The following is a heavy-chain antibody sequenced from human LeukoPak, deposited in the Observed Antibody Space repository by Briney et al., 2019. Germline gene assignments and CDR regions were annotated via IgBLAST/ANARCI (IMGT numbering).Heavy chain of an antibody. CDR3: ARARRDSSGWHILYYFDY. V-gene: IGHV4-59*01. CDR1: GGSISSYY. CDR2: IYYSGST. Sequence: SETLSLTCTVSGGSISSYYWSWIRQPPGKGLEWIGYIYYSGSTNYNPSLKSRVTISVDTSKNQFSLKLSSVTAADTAVYYCARARRDSSGWHILYYFDYWGQGTLVTVSS. J-gene: IGHJ4*02. D-gene: IGHD6-19*01.